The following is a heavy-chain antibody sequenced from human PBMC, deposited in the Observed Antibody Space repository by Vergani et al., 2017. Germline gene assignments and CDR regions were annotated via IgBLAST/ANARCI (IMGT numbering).Heavy chain of an antibody. V-gene: IGHV3-15*01. CDR3: ANGTYYSDSRNFHFTGGWFDP. Sequence: EVQLVESGGGLVQPGGSLRLSCTTSGFTFSSAWMSWVRQAPGKGLEWVARIRPKTDGETTDYAAPVKGRFTISRDDSKNTLYLQMSSLRAEDTGVYYCANGTYYSDSRNFHFTGGWFDPWGQGTLVTVSS. CDR1: GFTFSSAW. CDR2: IRPKTDGETT. J-gene: IGHJ5*02. D-gene: IGHD3-10*01.